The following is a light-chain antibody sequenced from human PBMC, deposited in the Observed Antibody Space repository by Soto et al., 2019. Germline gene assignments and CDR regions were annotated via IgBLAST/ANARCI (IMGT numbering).Light chain of an antibody. V-gene: IGKV1-27*01. CDR3: QNYNGPPWT. J-gene: IGKJ1*01. CDR1: QGISSY. Sequence: IRMPTSPSSLSASTGARVTITCRASQGISSYLAWYQQKPGQVPKLLISAASTLQSGVPSRFRGSASGTDFTPNITGLQPDDFATYYCQNYNGPPWTFGPGPKV. CDR2: AAS.